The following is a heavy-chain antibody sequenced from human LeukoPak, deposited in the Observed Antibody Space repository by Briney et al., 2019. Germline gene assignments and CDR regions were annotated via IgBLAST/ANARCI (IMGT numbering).Heavy chain of an antibody. V-gene: IGHV5-51*01. D-gene: IGHD6-13*01. J-gene: IGHJ4*02. CDR1: GYSFTSYW. CDR3: ARPKGYSSRILGTYYFDY. CDR2: IYPGDSDT. Sequence: GESLKISCKGSGYSFTSYWIGWVRQMPGKGLEWMGIIYPGDSDTRYSPSFQGQVTISADKSISTAYLQWSSLKASDTAMYYCARPKGYSSRILGTYYFDYWGQGTLVTVSS.